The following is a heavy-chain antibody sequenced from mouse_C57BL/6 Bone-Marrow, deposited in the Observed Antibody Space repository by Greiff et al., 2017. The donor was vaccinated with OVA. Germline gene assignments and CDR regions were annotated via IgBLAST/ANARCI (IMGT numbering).Heavy chain of an antibody. D-gene: IGHD2-3*01. CDR2: IDPSDSET. CDR3: ARRAGYDAWFAY. Sequence: VQLQQSGAELVRPGSSVKLSCKASGYTFTSYWMHWVKQRPIQGLEWIGNIDPSDSETHYNQKFKDKATLTVDKSSSTAYMQLSSLTSEDSAVYYCARRAGYDAWFAYWGQGTLVTVSA. J-gene: IGHJ3*01. V-gene: IGHV1-52*01. CDR1: GYTFTSYW.